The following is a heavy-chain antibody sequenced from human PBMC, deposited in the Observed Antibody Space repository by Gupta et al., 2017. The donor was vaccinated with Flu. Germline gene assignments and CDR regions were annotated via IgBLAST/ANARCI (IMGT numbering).Heavy chain of an antibody. CDR1: GRSLSNDG. J-gene: IGHJ6*02. D-gene: IGHD6-13*01. V-gene: IGHV3-30*18. CDR2: VSYDGSKK. CDR3: AKDGSIAAAVDYYGMDV. Sequence: QVQLVESGGGVVQPGRPLRLSCEASGRSLSNDGMHWVRQAPGKGLEWVAVVSYDGSKKYYADSVKGRFTISRDNSKNTLYLQMNSLRAEDTAVYYCAKDGSIAAAVDYYGMDVWGQGTTVSVSS.